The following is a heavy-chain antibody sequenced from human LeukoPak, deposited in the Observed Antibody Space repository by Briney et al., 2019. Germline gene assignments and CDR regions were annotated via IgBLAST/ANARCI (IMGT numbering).Heavy chain of an antibody. CDR1: GGSFSGYY. CDR3: ASSMTPDAFDI. V-gene: IGHV4-34*01. CDR2: INHSGST. Sequence: PSETLSLTCAVYGGSFSGYYWSWIRQPPGKGLEWIGEINHSGSTNYNPSLKSRVTISVDTSKNQFSLKLSSVTAADTAVYYCASSMTPDAFDIWGQGTMVTVSS. J-gene: IGHJ3*02. D-gene: IGHD2-15*01.